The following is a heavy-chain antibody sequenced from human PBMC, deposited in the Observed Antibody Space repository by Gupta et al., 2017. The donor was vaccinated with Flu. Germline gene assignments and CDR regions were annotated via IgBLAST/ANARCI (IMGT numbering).Heavy chain of an antibody. J-gene: IGHJ6*03. V-gene: IGHV3-53*01. D-gene: IGHD3-10*01. Sequence: EVQLVESGGNLIQPGGSLRLSCAASGFTVRTNYMSWLRQAPGKGLEWVALISSGDKIFYADSVKGRFTISRDNSNNMLYLQMNSLRAEDTAVYYCARDSVISPGPENYMDVWGKGTTVTVSS. CDR3: ARDSVISPGPENYMDV. CDR2: ISSGDKI. CDR1: GFTVRTNY.